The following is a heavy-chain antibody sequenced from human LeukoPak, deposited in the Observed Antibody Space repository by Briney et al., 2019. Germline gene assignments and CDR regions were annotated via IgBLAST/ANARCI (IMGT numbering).Heavy chain of an antibody. J-gene: IGHJ6*03. CDR3: ARGGVGNSPYYYYYMDV. D-gene: IGHD4-23*01. Sequence: SETLSLTCTVSGGSISSSSYYWGWIRQPPGKGLEWIGSIYYSGSTYYNPSLKSRVTISVDTSKNQFSLKLSSVTAADTAVYYCARGGVGNSPYYYYYMDVWGKGTTVTVSS. CDR1: GGSISSSSYY. V-gene: IGHV4-39*01. CDR2: IYYSGST.